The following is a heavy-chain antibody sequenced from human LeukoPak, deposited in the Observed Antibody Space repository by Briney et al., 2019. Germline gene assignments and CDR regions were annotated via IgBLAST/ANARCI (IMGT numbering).Heavy chain of an antibody. D-gene: IGHD2-15*01. V-gene: IGHV4-59*08. J-gene: IGHJ3*02. CDR2: IYYSGIT. CDR3: VRHLSAGRPAFDI. Sequence: KPSETLSLTCTVSGGSINIYYWSWIRQPPGKGLEWIGYIYYSGITNYSPSLKSRVTISVDTSNNKFSLKLTSLTPADTAVYYCVRHLSAGRPAFDIWGQGTMVTVSS. CDR1: GGSINIYY.